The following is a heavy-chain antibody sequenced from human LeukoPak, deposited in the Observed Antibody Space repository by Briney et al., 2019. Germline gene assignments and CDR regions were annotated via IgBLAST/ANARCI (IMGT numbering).Heavy chain of an antibody. CDR3: ARDPGGPI. Sequence: PSETLSLTXTVSGGSISSGSCYWSWIGQPAGKGLEWIGRIYTSGSTNYNPSLKSRVTISVDTSKNQFSLKLSSVTAADTAVYYCARDPGGPIWGQGTMVTVSS. D-gene: IGHD1-26*01. CDR1: GGSISSGSCY. J-gene: IGHJ3*02. CDR2: IYTSGST. V-gene: IGHV4-61*02.